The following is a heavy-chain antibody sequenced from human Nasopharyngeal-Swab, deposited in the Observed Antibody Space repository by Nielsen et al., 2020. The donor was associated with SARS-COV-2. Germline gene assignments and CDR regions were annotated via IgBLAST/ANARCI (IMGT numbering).Heavy chain of an antibody. J-gene: IGHJ6*02. Sequence: GESLKISCAASGFTFSNAWMNWVRQAPAKGLEWVSSISFSSSYIYYADSVKGRFTLSRDNAKKSLYLQMNSLRAEDSAVYYCARSKISPSSYYDSSGYYGSYGMDVWGQGTTVTVSS. D-gene: IGHD3-22*01. CDR2: ISFSSSYI. CDR1: GFTFSNAW. V-gene: IGHV3-21*01. CDR3: ARSKISPSSYYDSSGYYGSYGMDV.